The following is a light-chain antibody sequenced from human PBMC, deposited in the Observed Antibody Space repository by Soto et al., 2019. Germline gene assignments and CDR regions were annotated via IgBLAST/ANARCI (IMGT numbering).Light chain of an antibody. J-gene: IGKJ2*01. CDR1: QSIGRY. CDR2: AAS. V-gene: IGKV1-39*01. Sequence: DIQMTQSPSSLSTSIGDRVTITCRASQSIGRYINWYQHKPGTAPKLLIYAASSLQSGVPSRFSGSGSGTDFTLTISSLQPEDFATYYCQQTYSILYTFGQGTKVDIK. CDR3: QQTYSILYT.